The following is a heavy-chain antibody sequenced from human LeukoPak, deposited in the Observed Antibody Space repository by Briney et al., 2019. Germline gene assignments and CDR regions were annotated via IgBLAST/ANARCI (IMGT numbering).Heavy chain of an antibody. CDR3: ARGYSSALYNWFDS. V-gene: IGHV3-21*01. Sequence: GGSLRLSCAASGFTFSSYSMNWVRQAPGKGLEWVSSISSSSSYIYYADSVKGRFTISRDNAKNSLYLQMNSLRAEDTAVCYCARGYSSALYNWFDSWGQGTLVTVSS. CDR2: ISSSSSYI. CDR1: GFTFSSYS. J-gene: IGHJ5*01. D-gene: IGHD6-19*01.